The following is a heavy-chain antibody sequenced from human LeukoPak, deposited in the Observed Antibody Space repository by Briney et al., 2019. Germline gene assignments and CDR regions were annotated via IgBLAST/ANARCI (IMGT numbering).Heavy chain of an antibody. CDR1: GFTVSSNY. CDR2: IYSGGST. V-gene: IGHV3-53*01. CDR3: ASIYGSRRAWFDY. Sequence: PGGSLRLSCAASGFTVSSNYMSWVRQAPGKGLEWVSVIYSGGSTYYADSVKGRFTISRDNSKNTLYLQMNSLRAEDTAVYYCASIYGSRRAWFDYWGQGTLVTVSS. J-gene: IGHJ4*02. D-gene: IGHD3-22*01.